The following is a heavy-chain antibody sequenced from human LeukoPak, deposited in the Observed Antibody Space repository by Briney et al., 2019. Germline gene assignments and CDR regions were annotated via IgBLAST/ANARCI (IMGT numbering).Heavy chain of an antibody. D-gene: IGHD6-13*01. Sequence: SETLSLTCAVYGGSFSGYYWSWIRQPPGKGLEWTGEINHSGSTNYNPSLKSRVTISVDTSKNQFSLKLSSVTAADTAVYYCARRGSSSWYRWAFDIWGQGTMVTVSS. CDR3: ARRGSSSWYRWAFDI. CDR2: INHSGST. V-gene: IGHV4-34*01. CDR1: GGSFSGYY. J-gene: IGHJ3*02.